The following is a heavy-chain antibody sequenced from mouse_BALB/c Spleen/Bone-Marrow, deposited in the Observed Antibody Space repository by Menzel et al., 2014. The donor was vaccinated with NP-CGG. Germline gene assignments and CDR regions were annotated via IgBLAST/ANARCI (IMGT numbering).Heavy chain of an antibody. Sequence: QVQLQQPGAELVRPGTSVKVSCKASGYAFTNYLIDWVKQRPGQGLEWIGVINPGSGGTNYNEKFKGKATLTADKSSSTAYTQLSSLTSDDSAVYFCARGAYYGNYFDYWGQGTTLTVSS. CDR3: ARGAYYGNYFDY. D-gene: IGHD2-10*01. CDR2: INPGSGGT. J-gene: IGHJ2*01. CDR1: GYAFTNYL. V-gene: IGHV1-54*01.